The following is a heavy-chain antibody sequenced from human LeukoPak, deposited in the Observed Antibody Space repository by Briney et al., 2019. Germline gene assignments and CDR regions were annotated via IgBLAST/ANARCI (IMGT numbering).Heavy chain of an antibody. V-gene: IGHV3-7*01. J-gene: IGHJ4*02. CDR1: GFTSGTSW. CDR2: INQDGSAQ. Sequence: GGSLRLSCAASGFTSGTSWMSWVRHAPGKGLELVANINQDGSAQYYVDSVKGRFTISRDNAKSSLYLQMNSLRAEDTAVYYCARSARWGQGTLVTVSS. CDR3: ARSAR.